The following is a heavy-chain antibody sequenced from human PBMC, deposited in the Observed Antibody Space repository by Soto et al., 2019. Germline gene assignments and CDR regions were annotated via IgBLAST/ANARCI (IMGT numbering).Heavy chain of an antibody. CDR3: AKSPRGEMATD. J-gene: IGHJ4*02. D-gene: IGHD5-12*01. Sequence: QVQLVQSGGEVKKPGASVTVSCKASGYTFINYHITWVRQAPGQGLEWMAWINTYNGMTDYAQRFQGRVTMTRDTSTSTAHMELRNVGSDDTAVYFCAKSPRGEMATDWGQGTLVTVSS. CDR2: INTYNGMT. V-gene: IGHV1-18*01. CDR1: GYTFINYH.